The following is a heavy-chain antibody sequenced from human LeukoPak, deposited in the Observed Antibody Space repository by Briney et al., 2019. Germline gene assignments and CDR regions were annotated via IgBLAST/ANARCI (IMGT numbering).Heavy chain of an antibody. CDR3: ARAQIAVTEMFDY. Sequence: XRLSXXXXXFTFXXXWMHWVRQXPGKGLVWVSRINSDGSSTSYADSVKGRFTISRDNAKNTLYLQMNSLRAEDTAVYYCARAQIAVTEMFDYWGQGTLVTVSS. J-gene: IGHJ4*02. D-gene: IGHD2-21*02. V-gene: IGHV3-74*01. CDR2: INSDGSST. CDR1: XFTFXXXW.